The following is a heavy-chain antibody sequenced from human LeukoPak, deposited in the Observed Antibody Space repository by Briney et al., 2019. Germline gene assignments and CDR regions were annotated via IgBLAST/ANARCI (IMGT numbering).Heavy chain of an antibody. CDR1: GYTLTELS. Sequence: GASVKVSCKVSGYTLTELSMHWVRQAPGKGLEWMGGFDPEDGETIYAQKFQGRVTMTEDTSTDTAYMELSSLRSEDTAVYYCATGDILTVYYPPPIDYWGQGTLVTVSS. CDR2: FDPEDGET. V-gene: IGHV1-24*01. J-gene: IGHJ4*02. D-gene: IGHD3-9*01. CDR3: ATGDILTVYYPPPIDY.